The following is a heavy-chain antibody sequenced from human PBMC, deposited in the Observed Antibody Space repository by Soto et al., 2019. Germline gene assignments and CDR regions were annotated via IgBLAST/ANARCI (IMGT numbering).Heavy chain of an antibody. CDR2: IIPIFGTA. V-gene: IGHV1-69*13. D-gene: IGHD2-15*01. CDR1: GGTFSSYA. Sequence: ASVKVSCKASGGTFSSYAISWVRQAPGQGLEWMGGIIPIFGTANYAQKFQGRVTITADESTSTAYMELSSLRSEDTAVYYCARGYAPGVVYYYYYGMDVWGQGTTVTVSS. J-gene: IGHJ6*02. CDR3: ARGYAPGVVYYYYYGMDV.